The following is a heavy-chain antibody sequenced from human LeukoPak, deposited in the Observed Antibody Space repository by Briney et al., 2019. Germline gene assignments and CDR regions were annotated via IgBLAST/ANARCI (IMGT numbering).Heavy chain of an antibody. J-gene: IGHJ6*02. Sequence: ASVKVSCKPSGYSFNSHHVHWARQAPGQGLEWMGINFFHDGTTSNTQKFPGRLTMTRDTSTSTVYMELSSLRSEDTVVYYCARDSGNYHYDMDVWGQGTTVIVSS. CDR2: NFFHDGTT. V-gene: IGHV1-46*02. CDR3: ARDSGNYHYDMDV. D-gene: IGHD3-10*01. CDR1: GYSFNSHH.